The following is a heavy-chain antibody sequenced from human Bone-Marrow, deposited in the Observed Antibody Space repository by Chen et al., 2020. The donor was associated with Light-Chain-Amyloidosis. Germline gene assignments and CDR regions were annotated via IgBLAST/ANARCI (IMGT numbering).Heavy chain of an antibody. CDR3: AKDISYDDILPGYPADAFDI. D-gene: IGHD3-9*01. CDR2: ISGSGGSR. V-gene: IGHV3-23*01. J-gene: IGHJ3*02. Sequence: VRQAPGKGLEWVSTISGSGGSRYYGDSVKGRLTISRDESKNALFLQMNSLRAEDTAVYYCAKDISYDDILPGYPADAFDIWGQGTMVTVSS.